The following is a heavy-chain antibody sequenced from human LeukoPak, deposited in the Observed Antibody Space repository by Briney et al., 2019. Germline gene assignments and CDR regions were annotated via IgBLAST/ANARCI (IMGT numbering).Heavy chain of an antibody. CDR2: ISGSGGST. J-gene: IGHJ4*02. D-gene: IGHD6-13*01. CDR3: ANTYEVYSSPLDY. Sequence: GGSLRLSCAASGFTFSSYAISWVRQAPGKGLEWVSAISGSGGSTYYADTVKGRFTISRDNSKNTLYLQMNSLRAEDTAVYYCANTYEVYSSPLDYWGQGTLVTVSS. V-gene: IGHV3-23*01. CDR1: GFTFSSYA.